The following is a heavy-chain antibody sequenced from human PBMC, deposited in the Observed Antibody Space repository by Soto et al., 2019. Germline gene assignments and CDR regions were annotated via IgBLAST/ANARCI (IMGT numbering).Heavy chain of an antibody. V-gene: IGHV4-61*01. Sequence: PSETLSLTCTVSGGSVSSGSYYWSWIRQPPGKGLEWIGYIYYSGSTNYNPSLKSRVTISVDTSKNQFSLKLSSVTAADTAVYYCARDYDYFDHWGQGSQVTVSS. CDR1: GGSVSSGSYY. CDR3: ARDYDYFDH. J-gene: IGHJ4*02. CDR2: IYYSGST. D-gene: IGHD3-16*01.